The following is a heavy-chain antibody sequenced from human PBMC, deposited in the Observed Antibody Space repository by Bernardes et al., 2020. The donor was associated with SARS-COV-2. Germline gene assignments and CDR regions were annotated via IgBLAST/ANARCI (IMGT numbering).Heavy chain of an antibody. CDR2: IHPNSGGT. D-gene: IGHD3-22*01. J-gene: IGHJ4*02. CDR1: GYTFTGYY. V-gene: IGHV1-2*04. CDR3: ARGGITMIVAYFDY. Sequence: ASVKVSCKASGYTFTGYYMHWVRPAPGQGLEWMGWIHPNSGGTNYAQKFQGWVPMTRDTSISTAYMELSRLRSDDTAVYFCARGGITMIVAYFDYWGQGSLVTVSS.